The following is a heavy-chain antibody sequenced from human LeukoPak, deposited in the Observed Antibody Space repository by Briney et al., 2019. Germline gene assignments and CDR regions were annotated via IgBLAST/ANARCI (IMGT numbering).Heavy chain of an antibody. J-gene: IGHJ6*02. D-gene: IGHD3-3*01. CDR2: NSWNSGSI. Sequence: GRSLRLSRAASGFTLDDYAMHWVRQAPGKGLEWVSGNSWNSGSIGYADSVKGRFTISRDNAKNSLYLQMYSLRAEDTAVYYCGISGYYTNYYYYYGMDVWGQGATVTVSS. CDR3: GISGYYTNYYYYYGMDV. CDR1: GFTLDDYA. V-gene: IGHV3-9*01.